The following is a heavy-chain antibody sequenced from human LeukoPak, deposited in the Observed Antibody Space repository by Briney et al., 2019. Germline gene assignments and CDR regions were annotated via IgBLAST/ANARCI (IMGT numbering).Heavy chain of an antibody. CDR3: ARDGEGSVSSWVITHDY. D-gene: IGHD3-10*01. CDR2: ICGSGGTT. J-gene: IGHJ4*02. CDR1: GFTFSTYA. Sequence: GGSLRLSCAASGFTFSTYAMAWVRQAPGKGLEWVSAICGSGGTTYTADSVKGRFTISRDNSKNTLFLQMNSLRVEDTALYYCARDGEGSVSSWVITHDYWGQGALVTVSS. V-gene: IGHV3-23*01.